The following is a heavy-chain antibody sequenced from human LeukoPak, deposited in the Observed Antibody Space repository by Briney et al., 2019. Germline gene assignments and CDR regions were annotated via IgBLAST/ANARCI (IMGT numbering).Heavy chain of an antibody. V-gene: IGHV3-23*01. CDR3: AKWGDYDVLTGYYVSDY. CDR1: GFTFSNYA. J-gene: IGHJ4*02. CDR2: ITGSGGNT. Sequence: GGSLRLSCAASGFTFSNYAMSWVRQAPGKGLEWVSAITGSGGNTYYADSVKGRLTISRDNSKNTVFLQMNSLRAEDTAVYYCAKWGDYDVLTGYYVSDYWGQGTLVTVSS. D-gene: IGHD3-9*01.